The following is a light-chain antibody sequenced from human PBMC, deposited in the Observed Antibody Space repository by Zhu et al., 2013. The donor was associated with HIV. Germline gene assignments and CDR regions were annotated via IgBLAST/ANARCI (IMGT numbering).Light chain of an antibody. CDR3: LQHNSYPWT. Sequence: QMTQSPSTLSASVGDRVTITCRASQSVGDWVAWYQQRPGKAPNVLIYAASSLISGVPSRFSGSGSETEFTLTVNSLQAEDFATYYCLQHNSYPWTFGQGTKVEIK. CDR2: AAS. CDR1: QSVGDW. J-gene: IGKJ1*01. V-gene: IGKV1-5*01.